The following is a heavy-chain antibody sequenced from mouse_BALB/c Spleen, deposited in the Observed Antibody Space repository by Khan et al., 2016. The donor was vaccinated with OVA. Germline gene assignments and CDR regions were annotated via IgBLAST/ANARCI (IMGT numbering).Heavy chain of an antibody. Sequence: EVQLQESGPGLVKPSQSLSLTCTVTGYSITSDYAWNWIRQFPGNKLEWMGYISSSGSTNYNPALKSRISFTRDTSKNQFFLQLNSVTTEDTATYYCASDGSRYNYSMDYWGQGTSVTVSS. J-gene: IGHJ4*01. D-gene: IGHD2-3*01. CDR2: ISSSGST. CDR3: ASDGSRYNYSMDY. CDR1: GYSITSDYA. V-gene: IGHV3-2*02.